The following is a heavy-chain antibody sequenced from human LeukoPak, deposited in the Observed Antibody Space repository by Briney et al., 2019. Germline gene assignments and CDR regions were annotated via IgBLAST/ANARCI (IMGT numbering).Heavy chain of an antibody. V-gene: IGHV3-7*04. CDR2: IKEDGGEK. D-gene: IGHD3-10*01. J-gene: IGHJ5*02. CDR3: ARGGSGSS. CDR1: GFMFSNYW. Sequence: GGSLRLSCAASGFMFSNYWMNWVRQAPGKGLEWVATIKEDGGEKYYVDSVKGRFTISRDNAKNSLSLQMTPLRAEDTAVYYCARGGSGSSWGQGTLVTVSS.